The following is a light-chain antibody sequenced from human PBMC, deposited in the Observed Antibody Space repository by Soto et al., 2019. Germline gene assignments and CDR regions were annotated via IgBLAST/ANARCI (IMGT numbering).Light chain of an antibody. Sequence: YELTQSPSVSVAPGQTVSITCGGYNIGSKSVHWYQQKPGQAPVLVVYDDSDRRSGIPERFSGSNSGNTATLTITRVEAGDEADYHCLVWDSRSEHYVFGTGTKAPS. J-gene: IGLJ1*01. V-gene: IGLV3-21*02. CDR1: NIGSKS. CDR3: LVWDSRSEHYV. CDR2: DDS.